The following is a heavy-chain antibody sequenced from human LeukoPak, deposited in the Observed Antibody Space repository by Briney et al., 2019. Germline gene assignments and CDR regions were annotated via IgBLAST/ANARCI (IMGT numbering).Heavy chain of an antibody. V-gene: IGHV3-7*01. D-gene: IGHD3-10*01. CDR1: GFTFSSYW. J-gene: IGHJ4*02. CDR3: ARAGALWFGELYHY. Sequence: GGSLRLSCAASGFTFSSYWMSWVRQARGKGLEWVANIKRDGSEKYYVDSVKGRFTISRDNAKNSLYLQMNSLRAEDTAVYYCARAGALWFGELYHYWGQGTLVTVSS. CDR2: IKRDGSEK.